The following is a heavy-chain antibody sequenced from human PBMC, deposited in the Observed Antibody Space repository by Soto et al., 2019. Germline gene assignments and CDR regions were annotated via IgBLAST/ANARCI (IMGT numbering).Heavy chain of an antibody. Sequence: GAPVEVSCKASRGSFSSYAISLGRQAPGKRLEWMGGIIPIFGTANYAQKFQGRVTITADESTSTAYMELSSLRSEDTAVYYCARDFTMVRGVTYYYYGMDVWGQGTTVTVSS. D-gene: IGHD3-10*01. J-gene: IGHJ6*02. CDR2: IIPIFGTA. V-gene: IGHV1-69*01. CDR1: RGSFSSYA. CDR3: ARDFTMVRGVTYYYYGMDV.